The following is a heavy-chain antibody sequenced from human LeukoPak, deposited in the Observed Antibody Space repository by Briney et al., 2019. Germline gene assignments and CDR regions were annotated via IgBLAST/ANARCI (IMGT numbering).Heavy chain of an antibody. CDR1: GYSISSGYF. D-gene: IGHD1-1*01. Sequence: PSETLSLTCTVSGYSISSGYFWGWIRQPPGKGLEWIGSIYHSGSTYYNPSLNSRVTISVDTSKNQFSLKLSSVTAADTAVYYCARYQDDDWFDPWGQGTLVTVSS. CDR2: IYHSGST. V-gene: IGHV4-38-2*02. J-gene: IGHJ5*02. CDR3: ARYQDDDWFDP.